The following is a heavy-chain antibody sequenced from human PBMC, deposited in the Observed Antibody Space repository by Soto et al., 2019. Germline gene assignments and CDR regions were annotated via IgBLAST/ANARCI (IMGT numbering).Heavy chain of an antibody. J-gene: IGHJ4*02. D-gene: IGHD1-7*01. CDR2: ISYDGSNK. CDR1: GFTFSSYA. Sequence: PGGSLRLSCAASGFTFSSYAMHWVRQAPGKGLEWVAVISYDGSNKYYADSVKGRFTISRDNSKNTLYLQMNSLRAEDTAVYYCAKDPPTFNWNYVLASAYWDPVTMVTVSS. CDR3: AKDPPTFNWNYVLASAY. V-gene: IGHV3-30-3*01.